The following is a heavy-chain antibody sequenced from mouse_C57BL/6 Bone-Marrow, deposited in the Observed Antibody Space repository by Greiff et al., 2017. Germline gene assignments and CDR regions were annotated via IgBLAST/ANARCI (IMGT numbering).Heavy chain of an antibody. V-gene: IGHV1-58*01. CDR2: IYIGNGYT. D-gene: IGHD1-1*01. CDR1: GYTFTSYG. CDR3: ARWYYGSYWYFDV. Sequence: VQLKESGAELVRPGSSVKMSCKTSGYTFTSYGINWVKQRPGQGLEWIGYIYIGNGYTEYNQKFKGKATLTSDTSSSTAYMQLSSLTSEDSAIYFCARWYYGSYWYFDVWGTGTTVTVSS. J-gene: IGHJ1*03.